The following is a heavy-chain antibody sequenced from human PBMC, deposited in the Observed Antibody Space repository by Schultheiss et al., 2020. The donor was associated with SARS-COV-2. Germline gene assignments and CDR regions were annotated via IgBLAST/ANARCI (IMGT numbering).Heavy chain of an antibody. CDR3: ARVPDYGDYGRNFDY. CDR1: GGSISSGGYY. Sequence: SETLSLTCTVSGGSISSGGYYWSWIRQHPGKGLEWIGYIYYSGSTYYNPSLKSRVTISVDTSKNQFSLKLSSVTAADTAVYYCARVPDYGDYGRNFDYWGQGTLVTVSS. CDR2: IYYSGST. V-gene: IGHV4-31*03. D-gene: IGHD4-17*01. J-gene: IGHJ4*02.